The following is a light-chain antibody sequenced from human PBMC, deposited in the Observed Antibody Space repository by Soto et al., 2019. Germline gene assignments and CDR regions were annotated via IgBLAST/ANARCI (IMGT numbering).Light chain of an antibody. Sequence: EIVRKQSPATLSVSPGEGATLSCRASQSVSSNLAWYQQKPGQAPRLLIYGASTRATGIPARFSGSGSGTEFTLTISSLQSEDFAVYYCQHYNNWPITFGQGTRLEIK. CDR2: GAS. CDR3: QHYNNWPIT. V-gene: IGKV3-15*01. CDR1: QSVSSN. J-gene: IGKJ5*01.